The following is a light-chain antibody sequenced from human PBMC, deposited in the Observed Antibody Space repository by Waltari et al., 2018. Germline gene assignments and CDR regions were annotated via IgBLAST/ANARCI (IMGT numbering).Light chain of an antibody. Sequence: QSVLTQPPSASGAPGQEVSISCSGGSTTITNYVFWYQQFPGTAPQLIVVKDYERPARVPDRVSAPQSGTSASLALSGLRSDDEADYYCATWDDSLNGWVFGGGTKLTVL. CDR3: ATWDDSLNGWV. CDR1: STTITNY. CDR2: KDY. J-gene: IGLJ3*02. V-gene: IGLV1-47*01.